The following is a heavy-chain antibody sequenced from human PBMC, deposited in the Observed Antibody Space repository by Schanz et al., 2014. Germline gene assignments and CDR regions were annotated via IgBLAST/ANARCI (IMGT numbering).Heavy chain of an antibody. J-gene: IGHJ6*02. CDR1: GDTFTSYA. CDR2: IIPIVDIT. CDR3: ATIGVNDYWRFGLDL. Sequence: QVQLVQSGSEVKKPGSSVKVSCKASGDTFTSYAFSWVRQAPGQGLEWMGRIIPIVDITNYAQKFLGRVTITADKSTSTAYMELKSLRSADTAVYYCATIGVNDYWRFGLDLWGQGTTVTVSS. D-gene: IGHD3-16*01. V-gene: IGHV1-69*02.